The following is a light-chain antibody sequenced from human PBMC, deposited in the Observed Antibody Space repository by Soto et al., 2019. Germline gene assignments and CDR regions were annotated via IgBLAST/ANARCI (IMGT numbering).Light chain of an antibody. CDR2: GPS. CDR3: QLYITSPPGYT. CDR1: QSVSSNY. Sequence: EIVLTQSPGTLSLSPGERATLSCRASQSVSSNYLAWYQQKPGQAPRLLLYGPSSRATGIPDRVSGSGSGTDITLTISSLEPEDFAVYYCQLYITSPPGYTFGQGAKLEIK. J-gene: IGKJ2*01. V-gene: IGKV3-20*01.